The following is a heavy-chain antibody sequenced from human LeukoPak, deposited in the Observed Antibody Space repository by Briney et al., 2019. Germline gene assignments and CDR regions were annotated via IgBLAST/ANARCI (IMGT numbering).Heavy chain of an antibody. V-gene: IGHV3-48*01. CDR1: GFRFSDYS. Sequence: GGSLRLSCAAPGFRFSDYSMNWVRQAPGKGLEWISYIGISSGNTNYADSVKGRFTISGDKAKNSLYLQMNSLRVEDTAVYYCARDYKYAFDNWGQGTLVTVSS. D-gene: IGHD5-24*01. CDR3: ARDYKYAFDN. J-gene: IGHJ4*02. CDR2: IGISSGNT.